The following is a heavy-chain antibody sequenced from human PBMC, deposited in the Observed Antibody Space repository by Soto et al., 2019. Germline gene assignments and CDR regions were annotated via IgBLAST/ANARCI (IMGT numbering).Heavy chain of an antibody. D-gene: IGHD6-13*01. Sequence: QVQLVESGGGVVQPGRSLRLSCAASGFTFSSYAMHWVRQAPGKGLEWVAVISYDGSNKYYADSVKGRFTISRDNSKNTLYLQMTRLRAEDTAVYYCARDLQQRVYYYYGMDVWGQGTTVTVSS. CDR1: GFTFSSYA. V-gene: IGHV3-30-3*01. CDR2: ISYDGSNK. J-gene: IGHJ6*02. CDR3: ARDLQQRVYYYYGMDV.